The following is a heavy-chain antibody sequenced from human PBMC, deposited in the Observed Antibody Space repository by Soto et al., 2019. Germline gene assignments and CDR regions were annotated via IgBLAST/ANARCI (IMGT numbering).Heavy chain of an antibody. CDR2: IYYSRST. CDR3: ARGLWFGEFPWFAP. Sequence: QVQLQESGPGLVKPSETLSLTCTVSGDPINTYFWSWIRQPPGKGLEWIGYIYYSRSTNYNPSLKSRVTISADTSKNQFSLKLSSVTAADTAVYYCARGLWFGEFPWFAPGGQGTLVTVSS. V-gene: IGHV4-59*01. J-gene: IGHJ5*02. D-gene: IGHD3-10*01. CDR1: GDPINTYF.